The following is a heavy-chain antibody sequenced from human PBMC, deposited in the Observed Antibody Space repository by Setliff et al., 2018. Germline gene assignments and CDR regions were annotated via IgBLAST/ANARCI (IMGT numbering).Heavy chain of an antibody. V-gene: IGHV4-34*01. D-gene: IGHD2-8*01. Sequence: SETLSLTCAVYGDSFSDYYWSWIRQPPGKGLEWIEEINHRGSTNYNPSLESRVTISIDRSKNQLSLKLNSVTAADTAVYYCAKEHVVISFVTNTHHHYGMDVWGQGTTVTVSS. CDR3: AKEHVVISFVTNTHHHYGMDV. J-gene: IGHJ6*02. CDR2: INHRGST. CDR1: GDSFSDYY.